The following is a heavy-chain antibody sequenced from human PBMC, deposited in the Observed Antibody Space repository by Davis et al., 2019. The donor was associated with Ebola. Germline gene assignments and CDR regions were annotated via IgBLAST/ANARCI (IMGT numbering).Heavy chain of an antibody. CDR1: GGTFSSYA. CDR3: ARSTVISPFDY. CDR2: IIPILGIA. V-gene: IGHV1-69*10. Sequence: SVQVSCKASGGTFSSYAIIWVRQAPGQALVCFCWIIPILGIANDAQKFQGRVTITADKSTSTAYMELSSLRSEDTAVYYCARSTVISPFDYWGQGTLVTVSS. J-gene: IGHJ4*02. D-gene: IGHD4-17*01.